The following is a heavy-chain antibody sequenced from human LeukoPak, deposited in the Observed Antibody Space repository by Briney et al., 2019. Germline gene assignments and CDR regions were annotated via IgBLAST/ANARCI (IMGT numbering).Heavy chain of an antibody. J-gene: IGHJ4*02. D-gene: IGHD2-15*01. V-gene: IGHV3-30*02. CDR1: GFTFSSYA. CDR2: IRYDGSNK. Sequence: GGSLRLSCAASGFTFSSYAMHWVRQAPGKGLEWVAFIRYDGSNKYYADSVKGRFTISRSNSQNTLFLEMNSLRVEDTALYYCAKEAIDCRGSACYSYFFDSWGQGTLVTVSS. CDR3: AKEAIDCRGSACYSYFFDS.